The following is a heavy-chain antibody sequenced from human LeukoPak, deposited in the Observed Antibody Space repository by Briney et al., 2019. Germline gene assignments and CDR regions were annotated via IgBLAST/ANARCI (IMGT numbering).Heavy chain of an antibody. CDR2: ISSTSSYI. D-gene: IGHD1-1*01. V-gene: IGHV3-21*01. CDR3: SRKNAAPINYYFDY. CDR1: GFTFSSYS. J-gene: IGHJ4*02. Sequence: PGGSLRLSCAASGFTFSSYSMNWLRQAPGKRLEWVSSISSTSSYIYYADSVKGRFTISRDNAKNSLYLQMNSLRAEDTAVYYCSRKNAAPINYYFDYWGQGTLVTVSS.